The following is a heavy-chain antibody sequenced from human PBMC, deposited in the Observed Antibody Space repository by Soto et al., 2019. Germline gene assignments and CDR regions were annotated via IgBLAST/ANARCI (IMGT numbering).Heavy chain of an antibody. CDR3: AKGLRAYVRNYFDY. CDR2: ISGSGDST. V-gene: IGHV3-23*01. CDR1: GFTFSTYA. J-gene: IGHJ4*02. D-gene: IGHD3-10*02. Sequence: EVQLLESGGGLVQPGGSLRLSCAASGFTFSTYAMNWVRQAPGKGLEWVSVISGSGDSTYYADSVKGRFTISRDNXXNTLYLQMNSLRAADTAVYYCAKGLRAYVRNYFDYWGQGALVTVSS.